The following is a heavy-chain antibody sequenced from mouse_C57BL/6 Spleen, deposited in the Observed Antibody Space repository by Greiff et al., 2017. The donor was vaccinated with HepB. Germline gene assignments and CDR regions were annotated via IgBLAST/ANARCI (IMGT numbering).Heavy chain of an antibody. V-gene: IGHV5-4*03. CDR3: ARVTGENYFDY. CDR1: GFTFSSYA. D-gene: IGHD4-1*01. J-gene: IGHJ2*01. Sequence: EVNVVESGGGLVKPGGSLKLSCAASGFTFSSYAMSWVRQTPEKRLEWVATISDGGSYTYYPDNVKGRFTISRDNAKNNLYLQMSHLKSEDTAMYYCARVTGENYFDYWGQGTTLTVSS. CDR2: ISDGGSYT.